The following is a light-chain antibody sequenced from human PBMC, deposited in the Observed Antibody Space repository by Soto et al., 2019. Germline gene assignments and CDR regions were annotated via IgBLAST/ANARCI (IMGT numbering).Light chain of an antibody. J-gene: IGKJ4*01. CDR1: QGISRY. CDR2: AAS. V-gene: IGKV1-9*01. Sequence: IQLTQSPSSLSASVGDSVTITCRASQGISRYLSWYQQKPGRAPKLLISAASTLQSGVPARFSGSGSGTDFTLSITSLQPEDFATYYCQQLNTYPVTFGGGTNVDIK. CDR3: QQLNTYPVT.